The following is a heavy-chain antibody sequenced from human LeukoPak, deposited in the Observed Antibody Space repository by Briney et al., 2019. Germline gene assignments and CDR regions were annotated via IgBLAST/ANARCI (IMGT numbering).Heavy chain of an antibody. CDR1: GYTFTSYG. CDR3: ARKAVLAPEADGAFDI. Sequence: GASVKVSCKASGYTFTSYGISWVRQAPGQGLEWMGWISAYNGNTNYAQKPQGRVTMTTDTSTSTAYMELRSLRSDDTAVYCCARKAVLAPEADGAFDIWGQGTMVTVSS. CDR2: ISAYNGNT. V-gene: IGHV1-18*01. J-gene: IGHJ3*02. D-gene: IGHD3-3*01.